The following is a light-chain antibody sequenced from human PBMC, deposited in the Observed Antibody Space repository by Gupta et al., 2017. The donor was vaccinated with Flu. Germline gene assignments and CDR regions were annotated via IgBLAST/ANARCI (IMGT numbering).Light chain of an antibody. CDR2: GAS. J-gene: IGKJ2*01. CDR3: QQYGGSPDT. CDR1: HSVSSSC. Sequence: ERDTISCRASHSVSSSCVAWYQQKPGKATRLLIDGASSRDTGIPDRCSGSWSGTDFTLISSRLDPDYCAIYYRQQYGGSPDTFGQGTKLEIK. V-gene: IGKV3-20*01.